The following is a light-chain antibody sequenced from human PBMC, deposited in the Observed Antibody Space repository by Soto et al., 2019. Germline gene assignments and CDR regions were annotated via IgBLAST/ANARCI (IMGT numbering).Light chain of an antibody. J-gene: IGKJ1*01. Sequence: DIQMTQSPSSLSASLGDRVTITCRASQSISSYLNWYQQKPGKAPKLLIYAASSLPSGVPSRFSGSGSGTDFPLTSSLLHAEDVATYYCQQSYSTPPTFGQGTKVEIK. CDR2: AAS. CDR3: QQSYSTPPT. CDR1: QSISSY. V-gene: IGKV1-39*01.